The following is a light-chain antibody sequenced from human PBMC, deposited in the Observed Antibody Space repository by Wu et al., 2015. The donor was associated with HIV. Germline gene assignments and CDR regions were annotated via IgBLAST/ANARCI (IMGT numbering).Light chain of an antibody. Sequence: DIQMTQSPSTLSTSIGDRVTITCRASQNINTWLAWYQQKPGKAPKVLIYTASNLESGVPSRFSGSGSGTEFTLTISSLQPDDFATYYCQQYNSFPYTFGQGTKLEIK. CDR2: TAS. J-gene: IGKJ2*01. CDR1: QNINTW. CDR3: QQYNSFPYT. V-gene: IGKV1-5*03.